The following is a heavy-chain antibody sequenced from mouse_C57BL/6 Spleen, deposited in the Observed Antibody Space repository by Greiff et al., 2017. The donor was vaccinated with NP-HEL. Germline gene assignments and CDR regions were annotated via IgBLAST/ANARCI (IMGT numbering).Heavy chain of an antibody. CDR3: ARERNFDY. V-gene: IGHV1-50*01. Sequence: VQLQQSGAELVKPGASVKLSCKASGYTFTSYWMQWVKQRPGQGLEWIGEIDPSDSYTNYNQKFKGKATLTVDTSSSTAYMQLSSLTSEDSAVYYCARERNFDYWGQGTTLTVSS. CDR1: GYTFTSYW. J-gene: IGHJ2*01. CDR2: IDPSDSYT.